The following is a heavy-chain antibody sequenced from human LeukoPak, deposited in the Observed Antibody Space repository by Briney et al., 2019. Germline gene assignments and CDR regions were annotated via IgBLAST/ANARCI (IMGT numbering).Heavy chain of an antibody. Sequence: GESLKISFRGSGYSFTSYWIGWVRQIPGKGLEWMGINYPGDSDTRYSPPFKGQLPIPADKSISTGYLQWSSLKASDTAMYYCARRAYSSSWYGGYNWFDPWGQGTLVTVSS. D-gene: IGHD6-13*01. CDR2: NYPGDSDT. CDR1: GYSFTSYW. V-gene: IGHV5-51*01. J-gene: IGHJ5*02. CDR3: ARRAYSSSWYGGYNWFDP.